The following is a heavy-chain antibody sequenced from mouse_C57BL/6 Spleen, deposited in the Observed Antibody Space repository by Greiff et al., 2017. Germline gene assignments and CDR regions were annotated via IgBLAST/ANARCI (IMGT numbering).Heavy chain of an antibody. V-gene: IGHV1-64*01. J-gene: IGHJ4*01. CDR2: IHPNSGST. Sequence: QVQLQQPGAELVKPGASVKLSCKASGYTFTSYWMHWVKQRPGQGLEWIGMIHPNSGSTNYNEKFKSKATLTVDKASSTGYMQLSSLTSEDSAVYYCARGDDYDDVPYAMDYWGQGTSVTVSS. CDR1: GYTFTSYW. CDR3: ARGDDYDDVPYAMDY. D-gene: IGHD2-4*01.